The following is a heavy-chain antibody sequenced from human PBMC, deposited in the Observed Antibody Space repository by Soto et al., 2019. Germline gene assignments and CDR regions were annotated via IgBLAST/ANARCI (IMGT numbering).Heavy chain of an antibody. V-gene: IGHV3-7*03. CDR1: GLTFSSYW. D-gene: IGHD3-3*01. Sequence: EGQLVESGGGLVQPGGSLRLSCEASGLTFSSYWMTWVRQAPGKGLEWVADIKPDGSEKYYVDSVEGRFTISRDNAKNSIYLEMNRLSVEDTAVYYCARSITTLGVVTISDDNWFDPWGQGTLVTVSS. J-gene: IGHJ5*02. CDR3: ARSITTLGVVTISDDNWFDP. CDR2: IKPDGSEK.